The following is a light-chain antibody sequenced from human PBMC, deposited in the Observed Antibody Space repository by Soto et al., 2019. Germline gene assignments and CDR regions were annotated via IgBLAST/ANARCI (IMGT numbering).Light chain of an antibody. J-gene: IGLJ3*02. Sequence: QSVLTQPPSVSGAPGQRVTISCTGSSSNIGAGYDVHWYQQLPGTAPKLLIYGNSNRPSGVPDRFSGPKSGTSASLAITGLQAEDEADYYCQSYDSSLNRVFGGGTKRTVL. CDR1: SSNIGAGYD. CDR2: GNS. CDR3: QSYDSSLNRV. V-gene: IGLV1-40*01.